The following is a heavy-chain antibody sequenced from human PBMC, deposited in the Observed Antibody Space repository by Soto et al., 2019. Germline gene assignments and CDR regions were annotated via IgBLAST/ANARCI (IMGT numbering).Heavy chain of an antibody. CDR1: GFTFSLYS. D-gene: IGHD3-22*01. J-gene: IGHJ4*02. Sequence: PGGSLRLSCAASGFTFSLYSMIWVRQAPGKGLEWVASITSSSSYIYYEDSLKGRFTTSRDNAKNSLFLQLDGLRAEDTAVYFCVRARSTDSRPDYWGQGTLVTVSS. CDR3: VRARSTDSRPDY. CDR2: ITSSSSYI. V-gene: IGHV3-21*01.